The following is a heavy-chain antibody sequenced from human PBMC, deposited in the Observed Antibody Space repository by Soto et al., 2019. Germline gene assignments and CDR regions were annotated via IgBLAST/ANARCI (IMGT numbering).Heavy chain of an antibody. CDR2: INPSGGST. CDR1: GYTFTSYY. CDR3: ARAEYGSGSYYLLLFDY. Sequence: ASVKVSCKASGYTFTSYYMHWVRQAPGQGLEWMGIINPSGGSTSYAQKFQGRVTMTRDTSTSTVYMELSSLRSEDTAVYYCARAEYGSGSYYLLLFDYWGQGTLVTVSS. J-gene: IGHJ4*02. D-gene: IGHD3-10*01. V-gene: IGHV1-46*03.